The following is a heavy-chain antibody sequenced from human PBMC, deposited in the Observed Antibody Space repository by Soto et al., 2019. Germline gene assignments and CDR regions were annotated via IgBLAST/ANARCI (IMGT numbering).Heavy chain of an antibody. CDR3: ARDRIAAAGTLYWFDP. Sequence: GGSLRLSCATSGFIFSDFGMSWVRRAPGKGLEWVASISSSSSTIYYADSVKGRFTISRDNAKNSLYLQMNSLRDEDTAVYYCARDRIAAAGTLYWFDPWGQGTLVTVSS. D-gene: IGHD6-13*01. CDR1: GFIFSDFG. CDR2: ISSSSSTI. V-gene: IGHV3-48*02. J-gene: IGHJ5*02.